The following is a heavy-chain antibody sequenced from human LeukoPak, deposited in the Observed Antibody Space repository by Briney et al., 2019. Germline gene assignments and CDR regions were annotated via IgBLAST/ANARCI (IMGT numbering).Heavy chain of an antibody. CDR2: IYHSGST. CDR1: GGSISSGGYS. J-gene: IGHJ3*02. CDR3: ARGGWLGWHFAFDI. D-gene: IGHD2-15*01. V-gene: IGHV4-30-2*01. Sequence: SETLSLTCAVSGGSISSGGYSWSWIRQPPGKGLEWIGYIYHSGSTYYNPSLKSRVTISVDRSKNQFSLKLSSVTAADTAVYYCARGGWLGWHFAFDIWGQGTMVTVSS.